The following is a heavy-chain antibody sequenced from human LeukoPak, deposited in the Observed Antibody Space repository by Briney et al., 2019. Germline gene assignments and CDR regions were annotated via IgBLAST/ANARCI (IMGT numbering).Heavy chain of an antibody. Sequence: GGSLRLSCAASGFTFSSYWMSWVRQAPGKGLQWVGRIKSKIDGGTTEYAAPVKGRFTISRDDSTNTLYLQMNSLKTEDTAMYYCTTELLWFGELTTDYWGQGTLVTVSS. J-gene: IGHJ4*02. CDR2: IKSKIDGGTT. D-gene: IGHD3-10*01. CDR3: TTELLWFGELTTDY. CDR1: GFTFSSYW. V-gene: IGHV3-15*01.